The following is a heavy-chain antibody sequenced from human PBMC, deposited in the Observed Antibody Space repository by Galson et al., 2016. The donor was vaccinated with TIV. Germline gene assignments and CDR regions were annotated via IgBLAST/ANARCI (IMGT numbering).Heavy chain of an antibody. Sequence: ALRLSCAASGFTFRDYAMHWVRQAPGKGLEWVASISATGGSTFYTGSVKGRFPVSRDNSNDHLSLQMSRLRAEDTAVYYCAKTIDVSGVLINYFYYGMDVWGHGTTVTVSS. J-gene: IGHJ6*02. D-gene: IGHD3-3*01. CDR1: GFTFRDYA. V-gene: IGHV3-23*01. CDR3: AKTIDVSGVLINYFYYGMDV. CDR2: ISATGGST.